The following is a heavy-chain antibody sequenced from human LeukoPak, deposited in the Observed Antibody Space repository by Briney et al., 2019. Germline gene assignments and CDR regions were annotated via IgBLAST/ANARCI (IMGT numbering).Heavy chain of an antibody. V-gene: IGHV1-69*13. Sequence: SVKVSCKASGGTFSSYAISWVRQAPGQGLEWMGGIIPIFGTANYAQKFQGRVTITADESTSTAYMELRSLRFDDTAVYYCARAVPGYYDSSGYYPLWGQGTLVTVSS. J-gene: IGHJ4*02. D-gene: IGHD3-22*01. CDR3: ARAVPGYYDSSGYYPL. CDR1: GGTFSSYA. CDR2: IIPIFGTA.